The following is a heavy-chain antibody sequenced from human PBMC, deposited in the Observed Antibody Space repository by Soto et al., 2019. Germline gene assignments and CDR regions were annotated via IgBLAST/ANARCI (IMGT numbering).Heavy chain of an antibody. J-gene: IGHJ6*02. CDR3: ARADRTLVTSYGLDV. V-gene: IGHV4-34*01. CDR2: INHSGTT. Sequence: SETLSLTCAVSGGSFSGLYWTWIRQPPGEGLEWIGEINHSGTTNFNPSLRSRLTISLDSSKKHFSLKLTSMTAADAAVYYCARADRTLVTSYGLDVWGQGTTVTVSS. CDR1: GGSFSGLY. D-gene: IGHD2-21*02.